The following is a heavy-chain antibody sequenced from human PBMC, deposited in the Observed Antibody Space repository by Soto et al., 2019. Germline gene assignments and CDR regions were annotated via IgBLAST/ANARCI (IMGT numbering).Heavy chain of an antibody. CDR2: MNPNSGNT. Sequence: GASVKVSCKASGYTFTIYDINWVRQATGQGLEWMGWMNPNSGNTDYAQKFQGRVTMTRNTSISTAYMELSSLRSEDTAVYYCAKAVRFLEWLLPFDYWGQGTLVTVSS. J-gene: IGHJ4*02. V-gene: IGHV1-8*01. D-gene: IGHD3-3*01. CDR3: AKAVRFLEWLLPFDY. CDR1: GYTFTIYD.